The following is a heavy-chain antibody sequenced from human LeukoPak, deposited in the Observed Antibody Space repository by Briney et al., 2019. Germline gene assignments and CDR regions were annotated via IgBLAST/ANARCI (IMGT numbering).Heavy chain of an antibody. Sequence: PSETLSLTCTVSGGSVSSGSYYWSWIRQPPGKGLEWLGYIYYSGSTNYNPSLKSRVTISVDTSKNQFSLKLSSVTAADTAVYYCAIDPSVVVAATPRYYYYYYDMDGWGKGTTVTVSS. CDR2: IYYSGST. CDR3: AIDPSVVVAATPRYYYYYYDMDG. CDR1: GGSVSSGSYY. V-gene: IGHV4-61*01. J-gene: IGHJ6*04. D-gene: IGHD2-15*01.